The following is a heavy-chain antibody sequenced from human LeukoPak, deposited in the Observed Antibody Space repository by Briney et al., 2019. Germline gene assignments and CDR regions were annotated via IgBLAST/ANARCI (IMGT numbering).Heavy chain of an antibody. V-gene: IGHV3-30-3*01. Sequence: GGSLRLSCAASGFTFSSYAMHWVRQAPGKGLEWVAVISYDGSNKYYADSVKGRFTISRDNSKNTLYLQMNSLRAEDTAVYYCARAPYYDILTGSLDYWGQGTLVTVSS. CDR2: ISYDGSNK. CDR1: GFTFSSYA. J-gene: IGHJ4*02. CDR3: ARAPYYDILTGSLDY. D-gene: IGHD3-9*01.